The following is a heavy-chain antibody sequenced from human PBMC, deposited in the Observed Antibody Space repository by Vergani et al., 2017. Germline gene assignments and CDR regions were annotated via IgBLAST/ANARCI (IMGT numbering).Heavy chain of an antibody. D-gene: IGHD5-24*01. J-gene: IGHJ4*02. CDR3: ARRRDGYNGAFDY. Sequence: EVQLVQSGAEVKKPGESLKISCKRSGYSFTSYWIGWVRQMPGNRLYWMGVIYPGDSDTRYSPSFQGQVTISADKSISTAYLQWSSLKASDTAMYYCARRRDGYNGAFDYWGQGTLVTVSS. CDR1: GYSFTSYW. V-gene: IGHV5-51*01. CDR2: IYPGDSDT.